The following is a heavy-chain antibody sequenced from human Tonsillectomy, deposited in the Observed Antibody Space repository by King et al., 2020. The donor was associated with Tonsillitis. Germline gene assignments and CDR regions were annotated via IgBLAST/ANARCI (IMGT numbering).Heavy chain of an antibody. CDR1: GFTFDDYA. CDR2: ISWNVVSI. Sequence: VQLVESGGGLVQPGRSLRLSCAASGFTFDDYAMHWVRQAPGKGLEWVSGISWNVVSIGYADSVKGRFTISRDNAKNSLYLQMNSLRAEETAFYYCAKASAGTTASFDYWGQGTLVTVSS. CDR3: AKASAGTTASFDY. V-gene: IGHV3-9*01. D-gene: IGHD1-7*01. J-gene: IGHJ4*02.